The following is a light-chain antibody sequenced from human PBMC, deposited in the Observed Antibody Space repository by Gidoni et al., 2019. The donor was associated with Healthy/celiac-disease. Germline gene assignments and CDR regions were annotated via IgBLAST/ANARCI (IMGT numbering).Light chain of an antibody. CDR3: QQYNNWPPWT. V-gene: IGKV3-15*01. CDR1: QSVSSN. CDR2: GAS. J-gene: IGKJ1*01. Sequence: DIVITPSPATLSVSPGERATLSCRASQSVSSNLAWYQQKPGQAPRLLIYGASTRATGIPARFSGSGSGTEFTLTISSLQSEDFAVYYCQQYNNWPPWTFGQGTKVEIK.